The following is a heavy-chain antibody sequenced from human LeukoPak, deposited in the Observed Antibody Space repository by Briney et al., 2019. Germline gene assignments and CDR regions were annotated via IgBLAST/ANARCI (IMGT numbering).Heavy chain of an antibody. CDR3: ARGGPAEQLVRGYYYYYMDV. V-gene: IGHV1-18*01. J-gene: IGHJ6*03. Sequence: GESLKISCKASGYTFTSYGISWVRQAPGQGLEWMGWISAYNGNTNYAQKLQGRVTMTTDTSTSTAYMELRSLRSDDTAVYYCARGGPAEQLVRGYYYYYMDVWGKGTTVTVSS. CDR2: ISAYNGNT. CDR1: GYTFTSYG. D-gene: IGHD6-13*01.